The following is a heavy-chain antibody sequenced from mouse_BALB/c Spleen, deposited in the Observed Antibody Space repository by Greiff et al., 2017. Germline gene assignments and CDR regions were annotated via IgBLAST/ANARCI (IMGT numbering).Heavy chain of an antibody. CDR3: ARYDYDYFDY. Sequence: QVQLQQSGPELVKPGASVKISCKASGYAFSSSWMNWVKQRPGQGLEWIGRIYPGDGDTNYNGKFKGKATLTADKSSSTAYMQLSSLTSVDSAVYFCARYDYDYFDYWGQGTTLTVSS. D-gene: IGHD2-4*01. J-gene: IGHJ2*01. CDR1: GYAFSSSW. CDR2: IYPGDGDT. V-gene: IGHV1-82*01.